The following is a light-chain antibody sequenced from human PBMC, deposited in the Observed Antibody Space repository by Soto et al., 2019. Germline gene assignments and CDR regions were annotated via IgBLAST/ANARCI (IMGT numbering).Light chain of an antibody. CDR3: SSYAGSNTFV. CDR2: EVN. V-gene: IGLV2-8*01. CDR1: TSDVGGYKY. J-gene: IGLJ2*01. Sequence: QSVLTQPPSASGSPGQSVTITCTGTTSDVGGYKYVSWHQQHPGKAPKLMIFEVNKRPSGVPDRFSGSKSGNTASLTVSGLQPEDEAEYYCSSYAGSNTFVFGGGTKLTVL.